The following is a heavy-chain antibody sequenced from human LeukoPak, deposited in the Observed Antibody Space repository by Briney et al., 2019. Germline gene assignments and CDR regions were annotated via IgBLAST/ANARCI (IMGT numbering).Heavy chain of an antibody. V-gene: IGHV4-59*01. CDR3: TGGGSYGGYFDY. Sequence: PSETLSLACTVSGGSISSYYWSWIRQPPGKGLEWIGYIYYSGSTNYNPSLKSRVTISVDTSKNQFSLKLSSVTAADTAVYYCTGGGSYGGYFDYWGQGTLVTVSS. CDR1: GGSISSYY. D-gene: IGHD1-26*01. CDR2: IYYSGST. J-gene: IGHJ4*02.